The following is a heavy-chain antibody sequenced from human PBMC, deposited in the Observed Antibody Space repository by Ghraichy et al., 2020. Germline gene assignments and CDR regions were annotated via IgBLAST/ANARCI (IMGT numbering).Heavy chain of an antibody. CDR3: AKEGAAYYDFWSGYCHFDY. V-gene: IGHV3-30*18. CDR1: GFTFSSYG. CDR2: ISYDGSNR. J-gene: IGHJ4*02. Sequence: GGSLRLSCAASGFTFSSYGMHWVRQAPGKGLEWVAVISYDGSNRYYADSVKGRFTISRDNSKNTLYLQMNSLRAEDTAVYYCAKEGAAYYDFWSGYCHFDYWGQGTLVTVSS. D-gene: IGHD3-3*01.